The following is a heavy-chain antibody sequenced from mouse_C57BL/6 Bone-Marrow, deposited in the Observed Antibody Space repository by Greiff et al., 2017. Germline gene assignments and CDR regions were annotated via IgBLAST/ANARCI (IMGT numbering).Heavy chain of an antibody. V-gene: IGHV3-6*01. CDR3: ARLFLITTVVEYFDV. Sequence: EVKLQESGPGLVKPSQSLSLTCSVTGYSITSGYYWNWIRQFPGNKLEWMGYISYDGSNNYNPSLKNRISITRDTSKNQFFLKLNSVTTEDTATYYCARLFLITTVVEYFDVWGTGTTVTVSS. J-gene: IGHJ1*03. CDR2: ISYDGSN. CDR1: GYSITSGYY. D-gene: IGHD1-1*01.